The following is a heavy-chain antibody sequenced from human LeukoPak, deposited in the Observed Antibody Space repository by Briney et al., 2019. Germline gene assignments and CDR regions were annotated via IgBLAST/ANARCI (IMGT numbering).Heavy chain of an antibody. J-gene: IGHJ4*02. CDR3: ARDNIVVVAATKAYYFDY. V-gene: IGHV4-38-2*02. CDR2: IYHIGST. D-gene: IGHD2-15*01. Sequence: SETLSLTCTVSGYSISIGYYWGWIRQPPGKGLDWIGSIYHIGSTYYNPSLKSRVTISVDTSKNQFSLKLSSVTAADTAVYYCARDNIVVVAATKAYYFDYWGQGTLVTVSS. CDR1: GYSISIGYY.